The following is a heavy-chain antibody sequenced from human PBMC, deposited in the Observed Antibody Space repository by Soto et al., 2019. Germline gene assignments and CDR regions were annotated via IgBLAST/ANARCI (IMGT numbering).Heavy chain of an antibody. J-gene: IGHJ4*02. V-gene: IGHV4-39*01. D-gene: IGHD5-12*01. CDR3: ARVTRDGFNYGPFDS. CDR1: GGSISSSSYF. CDR2: IYYTGST. Sequence: SETLSLTCSVSGGSISSSSYFWGWIRQPLGKGLEWIGSIYYTGSTYYSPSLESRVTISVDTSKSQFSLKLSSVTAADTAVFYCARVTRDGFNYGPFDSWGQGTLVA.